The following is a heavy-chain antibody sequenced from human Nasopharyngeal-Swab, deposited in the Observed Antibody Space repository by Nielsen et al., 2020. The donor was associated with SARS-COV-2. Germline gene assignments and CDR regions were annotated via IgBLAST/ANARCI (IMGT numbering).Heavy chain of an antibody. J-gene: IGHJ5*02. CDR3: VRVSGYELNWFDP. V-gene: IGHV4-59*01. CDR1: GGSISNYY. D-gene: IGHD5-12*01. CDR2: ISFSGST. Sequence: SETLSLTCAVSGGSISNYYWSWIRQPPGKGLEWIGYISFSGSTNYRPSLKSRVTISVDTSNNQFSLKLNSVNAADTAVYYCVRVSGYELNWFDPWGQGTLVTVSS.